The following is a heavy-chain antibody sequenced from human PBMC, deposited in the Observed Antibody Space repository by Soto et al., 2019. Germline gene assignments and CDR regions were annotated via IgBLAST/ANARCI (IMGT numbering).Heavy chain of an antibody. J-gene: IGHJ5*02. CDR1: GGSISSYY. D-gene: IGHD3-22*01. CDR2: IYTSGST. CDR3: ARDSHYYDSSGYSRNWFDP. Sequence: QVQLQESGPGMVKPSETLSLTCTVSGGSISSYYWSWIRQPAGKGLEWIGRIYTSGSTNYNPSLKSRVTMSVDTSKNQLSLKLSSVTAADTAVYYCARDSHYYDSSGYSRNWFDPWGQGTLVTVSS. V-gene: IGHV4-4*07.